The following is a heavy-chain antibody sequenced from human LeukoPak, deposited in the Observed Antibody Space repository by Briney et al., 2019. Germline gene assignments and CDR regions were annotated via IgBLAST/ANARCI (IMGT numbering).Heavy chain of an antibody. D-gene: IGHD5-12*01. CDR3: ARDHRYAFDN. Sequence: GGSLRLSCAASGFTFSSYSMNWVRQAPGRGLEWISYIGISSGNTKYADSVKGRFTISRDKARNSLYLRMNSLRVEDTAMYYCARDHRYAFDNWGHGTLVTVSS. CDR1: GFTFSSYS. V-gene: IGHV3-48*01. J-gene: IGHJ4*01. CDR2: IGISSGNT.